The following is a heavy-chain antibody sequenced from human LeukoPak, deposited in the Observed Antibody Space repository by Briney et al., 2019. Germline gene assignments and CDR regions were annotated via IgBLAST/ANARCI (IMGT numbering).Heavy chain of an antibody. CDR2: IYHSGST. D-gene: IGHD7-27*01. Sequence: SETLSLTCTVSGYSISSGYYWGWIRQPPGKGLEWIGSIYHSGSTYYNPSLKSRVTISVDTSKNQFSLTLSSVTAADTAVYYCARTNWGSFDYWDQGTLVTVSS. V-gene: IGHV4-38-2*02. CDR1: GYSISSGYY. J-gene: IGHJ4*02. CDR3: ARTNWGSFDY.